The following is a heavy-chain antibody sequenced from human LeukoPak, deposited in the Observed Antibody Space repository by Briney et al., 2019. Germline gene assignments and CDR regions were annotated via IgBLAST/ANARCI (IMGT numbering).Heavy chain of an antibody. J-gene: IGHJ5*02. CDR2: IFPKSGKA. CDR1: GYKFTDSY. D-gene: IGHD2-8*02. V-gene: IGHV1-2*02. CDR3: TRDRGTADRSWFDP. Sequence: ASVKVSCKASGYKFTDSYIHWVRQAPGQGLEWMGWIFPKSGKAKYSQTFQGRVTMTRDTSVDTVYMGVIRLTPDDTAVYYCTRDRGTADRSWFDPWGQGTLVTVSS.